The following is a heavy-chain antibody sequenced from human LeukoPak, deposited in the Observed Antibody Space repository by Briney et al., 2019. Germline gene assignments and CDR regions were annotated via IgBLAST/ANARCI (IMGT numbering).Heavy chain of an antibody. CDR3: ARDRSVVGAKEFDP. V-gene: IGHV3-23*01. CDR2: ISGSGGST. CDR1: GFTFTNYA. J-gene: IGHJ5*02. D-gene: IGHD1-26*01. Sequence: SGGSLRLSCAASGFTFTNYAMSWVRQAPGKGLEWVSAISGSGGSTYYADSVKGRFTISRDNSKNTLYLQMNSLRAEDTAVYYCARDRSVVGAKEFDPWGQGTLVTVSS.